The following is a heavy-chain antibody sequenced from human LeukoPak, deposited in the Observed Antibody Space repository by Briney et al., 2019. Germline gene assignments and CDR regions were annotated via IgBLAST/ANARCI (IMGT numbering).Heavy chain of an antibody. Sequence: SXXLSLTCTVSGGSISSYYWSWIRQPAGKGVEWIGRIYTSGSTNYNPSLNSRVTMSVDTSKNQFSLKLSSVTAADTAVYYCARGRGSSWYRPNAPPDYWGQGTLVTVSS. CDR3: ARGRGSSWYRPNAPPDY. CDR2: IYTSGST. D-gene: IGHD6-13*01. V-gene: IGHV4-4*07. CDR1: GGSISSYY. J-gene: IGHJ4*02.